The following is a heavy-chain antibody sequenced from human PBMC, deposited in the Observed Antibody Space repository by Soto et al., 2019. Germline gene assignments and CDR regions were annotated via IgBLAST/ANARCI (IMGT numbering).Heavy chain of an antibody. J-gene: IGHJ6*02. Sequence: GGSLRLSCAASGFTFSSYAMSWVRQAPGKGLEWVSTTSAGGGSTFSADSVKGRFTISRDNSKNTLYLQMNSLRAEDTAVYYCARGYSSSWWAWYYYGMDVWGQGTTVTVSS. D-gene: IGHD6-13*01. CDR2: TSAGGGST. V-gene: IGHV3-23*01. CDR3: ARGYSSSWWAWYYYGMDV. CDR1: GFTFSSYA.